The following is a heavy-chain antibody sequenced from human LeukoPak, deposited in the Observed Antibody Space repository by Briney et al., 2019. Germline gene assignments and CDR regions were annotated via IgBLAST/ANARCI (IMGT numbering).Heavy chain of an antibody. CDR3: ASSGYCSSTSCYSFDY. CDR1: GFTFSSYG. D-gene: IGHD2-2*03. Sequence: PGRSLRLSCAASGFTFSSYGMHWVRQAPGKGLEWVAVIWYDGSNKYYADSVKGRFTISRDNSKNTLYLQMNSLRAEDTAVYYCASSGYCSSTSCYSFDYWGQGTLVTVSS. V-gene: IGHV3-33*01. J-gene: IGHJ4*02. CDR2: IWYDGSNK.